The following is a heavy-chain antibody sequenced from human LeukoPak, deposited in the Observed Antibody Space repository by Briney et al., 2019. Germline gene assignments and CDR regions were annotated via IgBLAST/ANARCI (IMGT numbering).Heavy chain of an antibody. V-gene: IGHV4-34*01. CDR2: INHSGST. Sequence: SETLSLTCAVYGGSFSGYYWSWIRQPPGKGLEWIGEINHSGSTNYNPSLKSRVTISVDTSKNQFSLKLSSVTAADTAVYYCARALNPSRLGEFPWGQGTLVTVS. D-gene: IGHD3-16*01. CDR1: GGSFSGYY. CDR3: ARALNPSRLGEFP. J-gene: IGHJ5*02.